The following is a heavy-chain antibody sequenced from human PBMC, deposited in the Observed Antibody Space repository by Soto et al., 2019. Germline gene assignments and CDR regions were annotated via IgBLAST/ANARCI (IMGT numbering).Heavy chain of an antibody. D-gene: IGHD1-26*01. J-gene: IGHJ3*02. CDR3: AKGIVGANYDAFDI. CDR2: IYYSGST. Sequence: SETLSLTCTVSGGSISSYYWSWIRQPPGKGLEWIGYIYYSGSTNYNPSLKSRVTISVDTSKNQFSLKLSSVTAADTAVYYCAKGIVGANYDAFDIWGQGTMVTVSS. V-gene: IGHV4-59*01. CDR1: GGSISSYY.